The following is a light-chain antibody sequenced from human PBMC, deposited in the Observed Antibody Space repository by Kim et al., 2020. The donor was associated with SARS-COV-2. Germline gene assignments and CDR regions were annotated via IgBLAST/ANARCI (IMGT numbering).Light chain of an antibody. J-gene: IGKJ2*01. V-gene: IGKV3-11*01. Sequence: SPGERATLSCRASQSVSSYLACYQQKPGQAPRLLIYDASNRATGIPARFSGSGSGTDFTLTISSLEPEDFAVYYCQQRSNWPPEYTFGQGTKLEI. CDR1: QSVSSY. CDR3: QQRSNWPPEYT. CDR2: DAS.